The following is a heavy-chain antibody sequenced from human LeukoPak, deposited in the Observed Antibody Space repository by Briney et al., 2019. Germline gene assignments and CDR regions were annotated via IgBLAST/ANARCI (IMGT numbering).Heavy chain of an antibody. V-gene: IGHV1-2*02. J-gene: IGHJ4*02. CDR2: INPNSGGT. D-gene: IGHD6-13*01. CDR1: GYAFTGYY. CDR3: ARLYSSSLKIDY. Sequence: ASLKVSCKASGYAFTGYYMHWVRQAPGQGLEWMGWINPNSGGTNYAQKFQGRVTMTRDTSISTAYMELSRLRSDDTAVYYCARLYSSSLKIDYWGQGTLVTVSS.